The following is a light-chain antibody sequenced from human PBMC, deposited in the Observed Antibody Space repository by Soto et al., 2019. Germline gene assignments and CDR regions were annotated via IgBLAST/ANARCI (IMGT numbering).Light chain of an antibody. V-gene: IGKV3D-20*01. J-gene: IGKJ2*01. CDR2: AAS. CDR1: QSVSSSY. CDR3: QQYGSSPYT. Sequence: EIVLTQSPATLSLSPGERATLSCGASQSVSSSYLAWYQQKPGLAPRLLIYAASSRATGIPDRFSGSGSGTDITLTISRLEPEDFAVDYCQQYGSSPYTFGQGTKLEIK.